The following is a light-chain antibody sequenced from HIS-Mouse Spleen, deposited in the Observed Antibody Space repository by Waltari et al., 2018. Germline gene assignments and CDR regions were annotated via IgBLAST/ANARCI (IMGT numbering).Light chain of an antibody. Sequence: SYELTQSPSVSVSPGQTARLTCPGDAFPKKYAYWYQQKSGQAPVLVIYEDSKRPSGIPERFSGSSSGTMATLTISGAQVEDEADYYCYSTDSSGNHRVFGGGTKLTVL. CDR1: AFPKKY. CDR2: EDS. CDR3: YSTDSSGNHRV. J-gene: IGLJ2*01. V-gene: IGLV3-10*01.